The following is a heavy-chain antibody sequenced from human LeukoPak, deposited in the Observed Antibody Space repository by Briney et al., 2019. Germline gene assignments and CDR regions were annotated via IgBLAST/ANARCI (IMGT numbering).Heavy chain of an antibody. V-gene: IGHV3-30*02. CDR1: GFTFSSYG. CDR3: AKEEFGELLSPFDY. J-gene: IGHJ4*02. Sequence: PGGSLRLSCAASGFTFSSYGMHWVRQAPGKGLEWVAFIRCDGSNKYYADSVKGRFTISRDNSKNTLYLQMNSLRAEDTAVYYCAKEEFGELLSPFDYWGQGTLVTVSS. D-gene: IGHD3-10*01. CDR2: IRCDGSNK.